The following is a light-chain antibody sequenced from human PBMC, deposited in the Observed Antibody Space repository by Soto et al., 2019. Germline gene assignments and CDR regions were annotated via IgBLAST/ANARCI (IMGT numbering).Light chain of an antibody. Sequence: EIVMRQSPATLSVSPGERATLSCRASQSVSSDLAWYQQKPGRAPRLLIYGASPRATGIPARFSGSGSGTEFTLTISSLQSEDFAVYYCQHYNNWPPGTFGQGTKVEIK. CDR1: QSVSSD. CDR2: GAS. V-gene: IGKV3-15*01. CDR3: QHYNNWPPGT. J-gene: IGKJ1*01.